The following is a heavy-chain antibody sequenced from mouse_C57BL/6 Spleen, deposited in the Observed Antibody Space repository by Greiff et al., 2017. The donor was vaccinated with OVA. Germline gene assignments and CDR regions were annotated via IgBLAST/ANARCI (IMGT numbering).Heavy chain of an antibody. D-gene: IGHD1-1*01. V-gene: IGHV14-1*01. CDR2: IDPEDGDT. CDR3: TTVVATDWYCDV. Sequence: VHVKQSGAELVRPGASVKLSCTASGFNIKDYYMHWVKQRPEQGLEWIGRIDPEDGDTEYAPKFQGKATMTADTSSNTAYLQLSSLTSEDTAVYYCTTVVATDWYCDVWGTGTTVTVSS. J-gene: IGHJ1*03. CDR1: GFNIKDYY.